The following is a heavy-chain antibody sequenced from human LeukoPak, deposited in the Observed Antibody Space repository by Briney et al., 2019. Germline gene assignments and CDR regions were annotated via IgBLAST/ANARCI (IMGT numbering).Heavy chain of an antibody. CDR3: ARGSYSSSWYRVDY. D-gene: IGHD6-13*01. J-gene: IGHJ4*02. CDR2: INPNSGGT. V-gene: IGHV1-2*02. Sequence: GASVKVSCKASGYTFTGYYMHWVRQAPGQGLEWMGWINPNSGGTNYAQKFQGRVTMTRDTSISTAYMELSRLRSDDTAEYYCARGSYSSSWYRVDYWGQGTLVTVSS. CDR1: GYTFTGYY.